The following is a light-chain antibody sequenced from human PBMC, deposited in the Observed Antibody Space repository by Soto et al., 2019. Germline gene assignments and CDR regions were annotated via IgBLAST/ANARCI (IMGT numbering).Light chain of an antibody. CDR2: AAS. CDR1: QSISSY. Sequence: DIQMTQSPSSLSAAVGGRVSITCRASQSISSYLNWYQQKPGKAPKLLIYAASSLQSGVPSRFSGSGSGTDFTLTIRSLQPEDFATYYCQHFNSYPWTFGQGTKVDI. CDR3: QHFNSYPWT. J-gene: IGKJ1*01. V-gene: IGKV1-39*01.